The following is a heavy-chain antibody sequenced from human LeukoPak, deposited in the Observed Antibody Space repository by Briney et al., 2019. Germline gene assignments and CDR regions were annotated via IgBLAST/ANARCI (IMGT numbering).Heavy chain of an antibody. V-gene: IGHV3-21*01. Sequence: GGSLRLSCAASGFTFSRYSMNWVRQAPGKGLEWVSSISISSNYIYYTDSLKGRFTISRDNAKNSLYLRMNSLRAEDTAVYYCARGSRFGVVERDAFDIWGQGTMVTVSS. D-gene: IGHD3-3*01. J-gene: IGHJ3*02. CDR3: ARGSRFGVVERDAFDI. CDR1: GFTFSRYS. CDR2: ISISSNYI.